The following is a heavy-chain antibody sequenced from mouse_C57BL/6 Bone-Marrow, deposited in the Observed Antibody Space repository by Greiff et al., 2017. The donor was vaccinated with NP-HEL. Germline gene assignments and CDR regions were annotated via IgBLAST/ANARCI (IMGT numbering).Heavy chain of an antibody. J-gene: IGHJ1*03. V-gene: IGHV1-50*01. D-gene: IGHD2-3*01. CDR2: IDPSDSYT. CDR1: GYTFTSYW. CDR3: ARRWLLPWYFDV. Sequence: QVQLQQPGAELVKPGASVKLSCKASGYTFTSYWMQWVKQRPGQGLEWIGEIDPSDSYTNYNQKFKGKATLTVDTSSSTAYMQLSSLTSEDSAVYYCARRWLLPWYFDVWGTGTTVTVSS.